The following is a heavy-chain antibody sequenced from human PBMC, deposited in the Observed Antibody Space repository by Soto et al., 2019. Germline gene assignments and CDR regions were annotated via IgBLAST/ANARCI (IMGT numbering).Heavy chain of an antibody. Sequence: LRLSCAATGFSFAGYALTWVRQAPGKGLEWLSAVSGGGASTYYADSVRGRFSISRDVSGNMIYLQLNRLTAGDTATYYCAKTQTFNGYYGGFDAWGQGTRVTVSS. V-gene: IGHV3-23*01. J-gene: IGHJ4*02. CDR2: VSGGGAST. CDR3: AKTQTFNGYYGGFDA. CDR1: GFSFAGYA. D-gene: IGHD3-3*01.